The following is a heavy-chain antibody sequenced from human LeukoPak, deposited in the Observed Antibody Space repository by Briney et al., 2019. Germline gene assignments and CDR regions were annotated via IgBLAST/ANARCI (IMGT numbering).Heavy chain of an antibody. CDR3: ARGEMATIKPNDYFDY. V-gene: IGHV3-30*02. D-gene: IGHD5-24*01. CDR1: GFTFSSYG. Sequence: GGSLRLSCAASGFTFSSYGMHWVRQAPGKGLEWVAFIRYDGSNKYYADSVKGRFTISRDNSKNTLYLQMNSLRAEDTAVYYCARGEMATIKPNDYFDYWGQGTLVTVSS. CDR2: IRYDGSNK. J-gene: IGHJ4*02.